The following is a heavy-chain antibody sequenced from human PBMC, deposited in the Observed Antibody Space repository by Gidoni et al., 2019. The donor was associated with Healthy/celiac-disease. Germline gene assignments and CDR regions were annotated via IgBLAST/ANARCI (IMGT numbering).Heavy chain of an antibody. CDR2: ISYDGSNK. Sequence: QVQLVESGGGVVQPGRSLRLSCAASGFTFSSYAMHWVRQAPGKGLEWVAVISYDGSNKYYADSVKGRFTISRDNSKNTLYLQMNSLRAEDTAVYYCARKPPYSNTRAAFDIWGQGTMVTVSS. CDR1: GFTFSSYA. CDR3: ARKPPYSNTRAAFDI. J-gene: IGHJ3*02. D-gene: IGHD6-13*01. V-gene: IGHV3-30-3*01.